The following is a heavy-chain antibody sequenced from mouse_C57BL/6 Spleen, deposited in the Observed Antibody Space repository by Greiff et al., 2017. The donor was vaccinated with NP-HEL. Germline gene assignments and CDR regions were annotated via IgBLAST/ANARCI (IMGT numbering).Heavy chain of an antibody. J-gene: IGHJ4*01. Sequence: QVHVKQPGTELVKPGASVKLSCKASGYTFTSYWMHWVKQRPGQGLEWIGNINPSNGGTNYNEKFKSKATLTVDKSSSTAYMQLSSLTSEDSAVYYCARLPYYYGSSYAMDYWGQGTSVTVSS. D-gene: IGHD1-1*01. V-gene: IGHV1-53*01. CDR3: ARLPYYYGSSYAMDY. CDR2: INPSNGGT. CDR1: GYTFTSYW.